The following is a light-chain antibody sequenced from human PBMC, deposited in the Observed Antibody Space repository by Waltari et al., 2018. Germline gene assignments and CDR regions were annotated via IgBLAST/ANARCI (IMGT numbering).Light chain of an antibody. CDR3: SSYVANNNPV. CDR2: EVS. V-gene: IGLV2-8*01. Sequence: QSALTQSPSASGPPGQSVPIPCTGTSSDVRGYNFVSWYQHHPGKAPRLIIYEVSERPSGVPDRFSGSKSGNTASLTVSGLQAEDEADYYCSSYVANNNPVFGGGTKLTVL. CDR1: SSDVRGYNF. J-gene: IGLJ2*01.